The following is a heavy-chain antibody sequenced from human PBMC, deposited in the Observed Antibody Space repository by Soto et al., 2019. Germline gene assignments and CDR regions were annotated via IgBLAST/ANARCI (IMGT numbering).Heavy chain of an antibody. CDR3: AKEGLRRHYYDGMDG. CDR1: GFTFSSYG. D-gene: IGHD3-16*01. CDR2: ISYEGSEK. J-gene: IGHJ6*02. Sequence: QVQLAESGGGVVQPGTSLRLSCAASGFTFSSYGMHWVRQAPGKGLEWVAVISYEGSEKYYADSVKGRFTISRDNSENMLFMHMNSLRVDDTAIYYVAKEGLRRHYYDGMDGWGQGTTVTVSS. V-gene: IGHV3-30*18.